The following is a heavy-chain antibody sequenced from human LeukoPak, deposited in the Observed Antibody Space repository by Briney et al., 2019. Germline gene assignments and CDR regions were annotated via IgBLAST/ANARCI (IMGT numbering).Heavy chain of an antibody. D-gene: IGHD2-2*01. J-gene: IGHJ3*02. CDR2: IYWNDDK. CDR1: GFSLSTSGVG. CDR3: AHSAYCSRTSCFDDAFDI. V-gene: IGHV2-5*01. Sequence: SGPTLVNPTQTLTLTCTFSGFSLSTSGVGVGWIRQPPGKALEWLALIYWNDDKRYSPSLKSRLTITKDTSKNQVVLTMTNMDPVDTATYYCAHSAYCSRTSCFDDAFDIWGQGTMVTVSS.